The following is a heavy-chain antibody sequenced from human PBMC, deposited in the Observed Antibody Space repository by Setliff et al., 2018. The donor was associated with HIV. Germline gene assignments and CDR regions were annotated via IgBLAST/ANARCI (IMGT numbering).Heavy chain of an antibody. CDR3: ARFSADRDLYYGMDV. V-gene: IGHV4-4*02. J-gene: IGHJ6*02. CDR2: IYQSGST. CDR1: GGSISSSNW. Sequence: SETLSLTCAVSGGSISSSNWWSWVRQPPGKGLEWIGDIYQSGSTNYNPSLQSRVTISVDKSKNQFSLKLNSVTAADTAIYYRARFSADRDLYYGMDVWGQGTTVTVSS.